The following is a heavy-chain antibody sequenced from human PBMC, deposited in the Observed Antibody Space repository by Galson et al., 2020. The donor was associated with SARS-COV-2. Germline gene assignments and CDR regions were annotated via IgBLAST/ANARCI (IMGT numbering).Heavy chain of an antibody. CDR3: ARLLWRHYYFDF. Sequence: SETLSLTCTVSGGSISSGDYYWSWIRQPPGKGLEWIGFIYYSGSTHYNPSLRSRVTMSVDTSKNQFSLRLSSVTAPDTAVYYCARLLWRHYYFDFRGQGALVTVSS. CDR2: IYYSGST. V-gene: IGHV4-30-4*01. CDR1: GGSISSGDYY. D-gene: IGHD3-10*01. J-gene: IGHJ4*02.